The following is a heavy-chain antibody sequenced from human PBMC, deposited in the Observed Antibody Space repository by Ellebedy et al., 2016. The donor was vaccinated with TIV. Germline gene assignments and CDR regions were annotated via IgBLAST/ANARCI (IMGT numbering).Heavy chain of an antibody. D-gene: IGHD1-7*01. CDR2: IHTSTRKP. CDR1: GYTFTYYA. CDR3: AREPVPGTNWFDP. J-gene: IGHJ5*02. V-gene: IGHV7-4-1*02. Sequence: ASVKVSCKGSGYTFTYYALNWVRQAPGQGLEWVGWIHTSTRKPTYSQGFTGRFVFSLDPSVNTAYLEINSLKAEDTAVYYCAREPVPGTNWFDPWGQGTLVTVSS.